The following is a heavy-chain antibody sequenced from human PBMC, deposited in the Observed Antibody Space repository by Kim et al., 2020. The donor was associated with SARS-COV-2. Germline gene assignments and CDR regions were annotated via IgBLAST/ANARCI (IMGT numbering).Heavy chain of an antibody. CDR2: IYYSGTT. CDR3: AREGARLRYFDY. CDR1: GGSINSGDYY. V-gene: IGHV4-30-4*01. D-gene: IGHD5-12*01. Sequence: SETLSLTCTVSGGSINSGDYYWSWIRQPPGKGLEWIGYIYYSGTTYYNPSLRSRVSISVDTSKNQFSLKLSSVTAADTAVYYCAREGARLRYFDYWGQGT. J-gene: IGHJ4*02.